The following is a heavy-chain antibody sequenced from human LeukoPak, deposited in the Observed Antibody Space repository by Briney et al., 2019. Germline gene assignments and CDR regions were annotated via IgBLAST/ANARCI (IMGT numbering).Heavy chain of an antibody. J-gene: IGHJ5*02. CDR2: INHSGST. V-gene: IGHV4-34*01. CDR3: AKETVEVPADDWFGP. Sequence: PSETLSLTCAVYGGSFSGYYWSWIRQPPGKGLEWIGEINHSGSTNYNPSLKSRVTISVDTSKNQFSLRLASVTAADTAVYYCAKETVEVPADDWFGPWGQGTLVTVSS. D-gene: IGHD2-21*02. CDR1: GGSFSGYY.